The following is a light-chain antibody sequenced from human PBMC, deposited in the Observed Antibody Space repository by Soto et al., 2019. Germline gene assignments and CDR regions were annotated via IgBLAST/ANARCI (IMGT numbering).Light chain of an antibody. Sequence: SALTQPASVSGSPGQAITISCTGSSNDVGGFNYVSWYQQHPGKAPKLMIYEVRNRPSGVSSRFSGSKSGNTASLTISGLQAEDEADYYCSSYTSTNTVVFGGGTKVTVL. CDR3: SSYTSTNTVV. CDR2: EVR. J-gene: IGLJ3*02. V-gene: IGLV2-14*01. CDR1: SNDVGGFNY.